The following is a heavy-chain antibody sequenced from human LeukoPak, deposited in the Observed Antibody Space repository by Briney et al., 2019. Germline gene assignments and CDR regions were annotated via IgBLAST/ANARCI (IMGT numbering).Heavy chain of an antibody. CDR1: GYTFTDYY. CDR3: AAARVWYAVDF. V-gene: IGHV1-2*02. CDR2: INPNSGGT. Sequence: ASVKVPCKASGYTFTDYYIHWVRQAPGQGLEWMGWINPNSGGTNYAQKFQGRVTMTRDTYISTAYMELSRLRSDDTAVYYCAAARVWYAVDFWGQGTLVTVSS. D-gene: IGHD6-19*01. J-gene: IGHJ4*02.